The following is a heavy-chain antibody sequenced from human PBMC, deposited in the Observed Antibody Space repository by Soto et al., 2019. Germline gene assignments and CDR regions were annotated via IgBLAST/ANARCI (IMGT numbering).Heavy chain of an antibody. CDR2: MNPNSGNT. CDR3: ARGRYYDFWSGSNWFDP. V-gene: IGHV1-8*01. D-gene: IGHD3-3*01. CDR1: GYTFTSYD. Sequence: ASVKVSCKASGYTFTSYDINWVRQATGQGLEWMGWMNPNSGNTGYAQKFQGRVTMTRNTSISTAYMELSSLRSEDTAVYYCARGRYYDFWSGSNWFDPWGQGTLVTVSS. J-gene: IGHJ5*02.